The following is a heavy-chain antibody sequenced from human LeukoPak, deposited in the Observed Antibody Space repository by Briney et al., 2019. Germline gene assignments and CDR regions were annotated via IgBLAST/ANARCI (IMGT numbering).Heavy chain of an antibody. CDR1: GFTFSSYS. CDR2: ISSSSTYR. D-gene: IGHD1-26*01. CDR3: ARGSGSFPGDFDY. Sequence: PGGSLRLSCAATGFTFSSYSMNWVRQAPGKGLEWVSSISSSSTYRYYADSVKGRFTISRDNAKNSLYLQMNSLGAEDTAVFYCARGSGSFPGDFDYWGQGTLVTVSS. V-gene: IGHV3-21*01. J-gene: IGHJ4*02.